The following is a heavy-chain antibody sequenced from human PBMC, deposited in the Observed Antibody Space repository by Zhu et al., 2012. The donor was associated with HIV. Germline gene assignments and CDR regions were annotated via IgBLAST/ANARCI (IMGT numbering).Heavy chain of an antibody. CDR1: GFTFSSYA. D-gene: IGHD4-23*01. J-gene: IGHJ4*02. CDR3: VRNIATDDYGGNTHLEALGWGDY. CDR2: ISGSGGST. V-gene: IGHV3-23*01. Sequence: EVQLLESGGGLVQPGGSLRLSCAASGFTFSSYAMSWVRQAPGKGLEWVSAISGSGGSTYYADSVKGRFTISRDNSKNTLYLQMNSLRAEDTAVYYCVRNIATDDYGGNTHLEALGWGDYWGQGTLGHRLL.